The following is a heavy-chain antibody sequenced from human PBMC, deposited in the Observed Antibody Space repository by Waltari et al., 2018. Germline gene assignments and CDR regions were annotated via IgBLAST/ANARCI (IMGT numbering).Heavy chain of an antibody. CDR1: GGSISSSSYY. CDR2: IYYSGST. CDR3: ARDNWNHDAFDI. V-gene: IGHV4-39*07. Sequence: QLQLQESGPGLVKPSETLSLTCTVSGGSISSSSYYWGWIRQPPGKGLEWIGSIYYSGSTNYNPSLKSRVTISVDTSKNQFSLKLSSVTAADTAVYYCARDNWNHDAFDIWGQGTMDTVSS. J-gene: IGHJ3*02. D-gene: IGHD1-20*01.